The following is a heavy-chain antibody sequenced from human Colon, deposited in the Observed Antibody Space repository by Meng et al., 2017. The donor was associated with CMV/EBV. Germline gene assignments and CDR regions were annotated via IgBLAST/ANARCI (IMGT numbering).Heavy chain of an antibody. V-gene: IGHV3-66*02. CDR3: ARITSTVAEYYFDY. Sequence: GGSLRLSCAASGFTVSSNYMSWVRQAPGKGLEWVSVIYSGGSTYYADSVKGRFTISRDNSKNTLYLQMNSLRAEDTAVYYCARITSTVAEYYFDYWGQGTLVTVSS. D-gene: IGHD4-23*01. CDR2: IYSGGST. CDR1: GFTVSSNY. J-gene: IGHJ4*02.